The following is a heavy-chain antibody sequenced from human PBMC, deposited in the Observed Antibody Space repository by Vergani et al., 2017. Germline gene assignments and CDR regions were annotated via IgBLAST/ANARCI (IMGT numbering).Heavy chain of an antibody. Sequence: EVQLVESGGGLVPPGGSLRLSCAASGFTVSSNYMSWVRQAPGKGLEWVSVIYSGGSTYYADSVKGRFTIARDNSKNTLYLQMNSLGAEDTAVYDCARDGPHTDAFDIWGQGTRVTVSS. V-gene: IGHV3-66*02. D-gene: IGHD5-24*01. CDR1: GFTVSSNY. CDR3: ARDGPHTDAFDI. CDR2: IYSGGST. J-gene: IGHJ3*02.